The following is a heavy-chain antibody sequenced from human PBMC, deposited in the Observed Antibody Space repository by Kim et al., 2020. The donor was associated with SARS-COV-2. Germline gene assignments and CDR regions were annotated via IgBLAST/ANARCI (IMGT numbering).Heavy chain of an antibody. CDR2: IYYSGST. D-gene: IGHD3-22*01. J-gene: IGHJ2*01. CDR1: GGSISSSSYY. V-gene: IGHV4-39*01. Sequence: SETLSLTCTVSGGSISSSSYYWGWIRQPPGKGLEWIGSIYYSGSTYYNPSLKSRVTISVDTSKNQFSLKLSSVTAADTAVYYCARGYYDSSGYQYWYFDLWGRGTLVTVSS. CDR3: ARGYYDSSGYQYWYFDL.